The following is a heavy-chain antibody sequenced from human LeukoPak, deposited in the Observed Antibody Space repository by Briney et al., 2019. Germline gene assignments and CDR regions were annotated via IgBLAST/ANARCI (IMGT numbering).Heavy chain of an antibody. V-gene: IGHV1-18*01. CDR3: ARVKATHYGSGYYMDV. CDR1: GYTFTSYG. D-gene: IGHD3-10*01. J-gene: IGHJ6*03. Sequence: GASVKVSCKASGYTFTSYGISWVRQAPGQGLEWMGWIIAYNGNTNYAQKLQGRVAMTTDTSTSTAYMELRSLRSDDTAVYYCARVKATHYGSGYYMDVWGKGTTVTVSS. CDR2: IIAYNGNT.